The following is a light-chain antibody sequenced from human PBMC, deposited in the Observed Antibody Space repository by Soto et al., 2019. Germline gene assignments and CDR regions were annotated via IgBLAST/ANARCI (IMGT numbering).Light chain of an antibody. CDR1: QSVSSSY. V-gene: IGKV3-20*01. CDR3: LHYKDWPRWT. Sequence: EIVLTQSPGTLSFSPGERATLSCRASQSVSSSYLAWYQQKPGQAPRLLIYGASSRATGIPDRFSGSGSGTEFTLTISSLQSEDFAVYYCLHYKDWPRWTFGQGTKVDI. J-gene: IGKJ1*01. CDR2: GAS.